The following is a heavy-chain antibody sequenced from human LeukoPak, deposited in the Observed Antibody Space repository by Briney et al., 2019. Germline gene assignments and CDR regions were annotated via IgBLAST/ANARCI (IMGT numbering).Heavy chain of an antibody. Sequence: PSETLSLTCTVSGGSISSYYWSWIRQPAGKGLEWIGRIYTSGSTNYNPSLKSRVTMSVDTSKNQFSLKLSSVTAADTAVYYCARDRITMIVVGEENAFDIWGQGTIVTVSS. D-gene: IGHD3-22*01. J-gene: IGHJ3*02. V-gene: IGHV4-4*07. CDR2: IYTSGST. CDR1: GGSISSYY. CDR3: ARDRITMIVVGEENAFDI.